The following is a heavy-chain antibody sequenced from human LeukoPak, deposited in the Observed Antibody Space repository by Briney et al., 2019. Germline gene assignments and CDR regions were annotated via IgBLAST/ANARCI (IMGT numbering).Heavy chain of an antibody. V-gene: IGHV1-2*02. CDR1: GYTFTSYY. CDR3: ARDLAVAGTYSPYYYYYGMDV. D-gene: IGHD6-19*01. Sequence: ASVKVSCKASGYTFTSYYMHWVRQAPGQGLEWMGWINPNSGGTNYAQKFQGRVTMTRDTSISTAYMELSRLRSDDTAVYYCARDLAVAGTYSPYYYYYGMDVWGQGTTVTVSS. J-gene: IGHJ6*02. CDR2: INPNSGGT.